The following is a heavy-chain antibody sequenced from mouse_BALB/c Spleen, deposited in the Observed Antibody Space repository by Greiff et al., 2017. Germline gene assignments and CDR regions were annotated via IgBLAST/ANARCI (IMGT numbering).Heavy chain of an antibody. CDR1: GFTFSSYG. CDR3: ARHVYDYDGGFAY. CDR2: ISSGGSYT. D-gene: IGHD2-4*01. Sequence: VQPKESGGDLVKPGGSLKLSCAASGFTFSSYGMSWVRQTPDKRLEWVATISSGGSYTYYPDSVKGRFTISRDNAKNTLYLQMSSLKSEDTAMYYCARHVYDYDGGFAYWGQGTLVTVSA. J-gene: IGHJ3*01. V-gene: IGHV5-6*01.